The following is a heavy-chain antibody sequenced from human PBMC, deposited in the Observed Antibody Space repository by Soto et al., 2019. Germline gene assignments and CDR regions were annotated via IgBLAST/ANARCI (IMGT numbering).Heavy chain of an antibody. Sequence: GGSLRLSCAASCFTFSSYAMSWVRQAPGKGLEWVSAISGSGGSTYYADSVKGRFTISRDNSKNMMYMEMSSLRTEDTAVYYCTTDSYINMPIVRFDYWGHGTLVTVSS. CDR1: CFTFSSYA. J-gene: IGHJ4*01. D-gene: IGHD2-2*01. V-gene: IGHV3-23*01. CDR2: ISGSGGST. CDR3: TTDSYINMPIVRFDY.